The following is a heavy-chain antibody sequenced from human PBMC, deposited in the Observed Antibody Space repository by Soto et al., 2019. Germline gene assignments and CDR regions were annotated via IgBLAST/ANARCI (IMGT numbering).Heavy chain of an antibody. CDR1: GFTFRSYA. V-gene: IGHV3-23*01. Sequence: PGGALRLSYSASGFTFRSYAMSGVRPAPGKGLEWVSAISGSGGSTYYADSVKGRFTISRDNSKNTLNLQMNSLRAEDTAVYYCAKDRSTVKGHFDYWGQGPLVTVS. CDR2: ISGSGGST. CDR3: AKDRSTVKGHFDY. D-gene: IGHD4-4*01. J-gene: IGHJ4*02.